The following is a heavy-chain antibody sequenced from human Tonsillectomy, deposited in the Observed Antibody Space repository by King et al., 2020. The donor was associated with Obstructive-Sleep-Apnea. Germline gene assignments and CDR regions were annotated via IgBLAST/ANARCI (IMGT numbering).Heavy chain of an antibody. D-gene: IGHD3-10*01. J-gene: IGHJ4*02. CDR3: ARHFGSGTYPFDY. CDR2: IHYTGST. V-gene: IGHV4-59*08. Sequence: QLQESGPGLEKPSETLSLTCIVSGGSITNYYWSWIRQPPGKGLEWIGFIHYTGSTRYNPSLKSRVTISVDTSKNQFSLKLSSVTAADTADYYCARHFGSGTYPFDYWGQGTLVTVSS. CDR1: GGSITNYY.